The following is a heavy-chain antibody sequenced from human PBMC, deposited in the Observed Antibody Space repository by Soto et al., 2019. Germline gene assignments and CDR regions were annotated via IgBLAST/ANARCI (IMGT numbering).Heavy chain of an antibody. CDR1: GYTFTGYY. CDR3: ARELERRSYYYYYGMDV. J-gene: IGHJ6*02. D-gene: IGHD1-1*01. Sequence: ASVKVSCKASGYTFTGYYMHGVRQAPGQGLEWMGWINPNSGGTNYAQKFQGRVTMTRDTSISTAYMELSRLRSDDTAAYYCARELERRSYYYYYGMDVWGQGTKVTVSS. CDR2: INPNSGGT. V-gene: IGHV1-2*02.